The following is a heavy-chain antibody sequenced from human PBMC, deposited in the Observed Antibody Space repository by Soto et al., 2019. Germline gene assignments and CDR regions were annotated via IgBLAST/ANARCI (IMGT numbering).Heavy chain of an antibody. CDR2: IYYSGST. CDR1: GGSISSSSYY. Sequence: QLQLQESGPGLVKPSETLSLTCTVSGGSISSSSYYWGWIRQPPGKGREWIGSIYYSGSTYYNPSLKSRVTISVDTSKNQFSLKLSSVTAADTAVYYCATPTPPHYDSSGAHDYWGQGTLVTVSS. CDR3: ATPTPPHYDSSGAHDY. D-gene: IGHD3-22*01. V-gene: IGHV4-39*01. J-gene: IGHJ4*02.